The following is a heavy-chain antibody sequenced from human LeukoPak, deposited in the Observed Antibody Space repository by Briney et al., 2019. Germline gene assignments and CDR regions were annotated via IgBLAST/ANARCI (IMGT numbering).Heavy chain of an antibody. V-gene: IGHV4-59*01. CDR2: IYYSGST. CDR3: ARGNGYYPHFDY. D-gene: IGHD3-22*01. CDR1: GGSISSYY. J-gene: IGHJ4*02. Sequence: SETLSLTCTVSGGSISSYYWSWIRQPPGKGLEWIGYIYYSGSTNYNPSLKSRVTISVDTSKNQFSLKLSSVTAADTAVYYCARGNGYYPHFDYWGQGTLVTVSS.